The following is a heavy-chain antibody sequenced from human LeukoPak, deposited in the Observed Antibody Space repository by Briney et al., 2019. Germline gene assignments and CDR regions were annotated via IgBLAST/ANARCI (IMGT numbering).Heavy chain of an antibody. Sequence: NTSEILSLTCTVSGGSISSSGYYWGWIRRPPGKGLEWIGSIYYSGSTYYNPSLKSRVTISVDTSKNQFSLKLSSVTAADTAVYYCARQEMGHDYWGQGTLVTVSS. CDR3: ARQEMGHDY. V-gene: IGHV4-39*01. J-gene: IGHJ4*02. D-gene: IGHD2-8*01. CDR1: GGSISSSGYY. CDR2: IYYSGST.